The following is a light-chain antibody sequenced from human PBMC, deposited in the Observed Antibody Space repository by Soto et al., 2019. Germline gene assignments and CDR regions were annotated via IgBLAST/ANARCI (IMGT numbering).Light chain of an antibody. J-gene: IGKJ1*01. CDR1: QSVSSN. CDR3: QQYNNWPPWT. Sequence: EIVRTQSPATLSLSPGERATLSCRASQSVSSNLAWYQQKPGQAPRLLLYGASTRATGIPARFSGSGSGTEFTLTISSLQSEDFAVYYCQQYNNWPPWTFGQGTKVDI. CDR2: GAS. V-gene: IGKV3-15*01.